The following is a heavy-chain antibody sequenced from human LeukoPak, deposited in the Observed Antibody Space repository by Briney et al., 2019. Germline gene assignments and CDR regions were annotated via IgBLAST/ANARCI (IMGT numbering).Heavy chain of an antibody. Sequence: SETLSLTCTVSGGSISSYYWRWIRQPPGKGLEWIGYIYYSGSTNYNPSLKSRVTISVDTSKNQFSLKLSSVTAADTAVYYCARDHRNPVFGAFDIWGQGTMVTVSS. CDR3: ARDHRNPVFGAFDI. J-gene: IGHJ3*02. V-gene: IGHV4-59*01. D-gene: IGHD3-10*01. CDR1: GGSISSYY. CDR2: IYYSGST.